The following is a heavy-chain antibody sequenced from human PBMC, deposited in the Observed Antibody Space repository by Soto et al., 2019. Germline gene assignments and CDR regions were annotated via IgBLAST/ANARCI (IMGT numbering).Heavy chain of an antibody. CDR1: GYSFTKHS. CDR3: ARTDCSSTSCYIYYYYGLDV. J-gene: IGHJ6*02. Sequence: ASVKVSCKTPGYSFTKHSFHWVLQAPGQRLDRMGWIYPGHGDTKYSQKFQGRVTITRDTSATKGYMELSSLRSEDSAVFYCARTDCSSTSCYIYYYYGLDVWGQGTTVTVSS. CDR2: IYPGHGDT. V-gene: IGHV1-3*01. D-gene: IGHD2-2*01.